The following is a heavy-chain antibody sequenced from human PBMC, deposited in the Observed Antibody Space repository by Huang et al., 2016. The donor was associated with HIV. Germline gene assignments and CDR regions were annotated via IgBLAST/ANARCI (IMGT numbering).Heavy chain of an antibody. CDR3: SRQDEKGYCAGDCSNHYYFGLDV. V-gene: IGHV4-39*01. J-gene: IGHJ6*02. D-gene: IGHD2-21*02. CDR2: IYYSGST. CDR1: GVSISNSRYY. Sequence: QLQLQESGPGLVKPSETLSLTCTVSGVSISNSRYYWGWIRQPQGKGLEYIGSIYYSGSTYYNPPLKSRITMSIDSSKTQCSLKLNSVTAADTAVYYCSRQDEKGYCAGDCSNHYYFGLDVWGHGTTVTVS.